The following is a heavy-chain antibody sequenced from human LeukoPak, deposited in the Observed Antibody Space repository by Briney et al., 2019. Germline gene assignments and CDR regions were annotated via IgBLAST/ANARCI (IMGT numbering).Heavy chain of an antibody. CDR2: ISSSSSYT. V-gene: IGHV3-11*06. Sequence: NPGGSLRLSCAASGFTFSDYYMSWIRQAPGKGLEWVSYISSSSSYTNYADSVKGRFTISRDNAKNSLYLQMNSLRAEDTAVYYCARSPEPIGVVAATAYHYSGQGTLVSVSS. CDR3: ARSPEPIGVVAATAYHY. CDR1: GFTFSDYY. D-gene: IGHD2-15*01. J-gene: IGHJ4*02.